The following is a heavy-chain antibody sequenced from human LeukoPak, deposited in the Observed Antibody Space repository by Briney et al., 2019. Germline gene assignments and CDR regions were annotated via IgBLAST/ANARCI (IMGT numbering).Heavy chain of an antibody. J-gene: IGHJ4*02. Sequence: ASVKVSCKASGYTFTFYNITWVRQAPGQGLEWMGRIGVYTGHTDLARNFQDRVTMTADTSTTTAYMELKSLRSDDTAVYYCARTPEKQIDYWGQGTLVTVSS. D-gene: IGHD2-15*01. CDR3: ARTPEKQIDY. V-gene: IGHV1-18*01. CDR2: IGVYTGHT. CDR1: GYTFTFYN.